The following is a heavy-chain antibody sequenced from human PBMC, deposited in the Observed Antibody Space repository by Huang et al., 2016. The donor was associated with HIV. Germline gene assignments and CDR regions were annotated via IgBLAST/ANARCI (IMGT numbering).Heavy chain of an antibody. J-gene: IGHJ5*01. CDR3: AREGITPSGTEVSGFDF. Sequence: QVQLVQSGAEVKKPGASVTISCKASGFSILIYYIHWVRQAPGQGLEGMGIVNPSGGGADYAQKFKGRVTMTRDTATRTLYMELSRLRSEDTAVYYCAREGITPSGTEVSGFDFWGQGTPVSVSS. CDR1: GFSILIYY. V-gene: IGHV1-46*03. CDR2: VNPSGGGA. D-gene: IGHD6-13*01.